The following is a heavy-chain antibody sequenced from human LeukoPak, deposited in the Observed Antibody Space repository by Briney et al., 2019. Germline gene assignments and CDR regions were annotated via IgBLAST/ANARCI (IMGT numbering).Heavy chain of an antibody. Sequence: GGSLRLSCAASGFTFSSYSMNWVRQAPGKGLEWVSSISSSSNYIYYADSVKGRFTISRDNAKNSLYLQMNSLRAEDTAVYYCARYTTYYYDSSGCYSSALDYWGQGTLVTVSS. D-gene: IGHD3-22*01. J-gene: IGHJ4*02. CDR2: ISSSSNYI. CDR1: GFTFSSYS. CDR3: ARYTTYYYDSSGCYSSALDY. V-gene: IGHV3-21*01.